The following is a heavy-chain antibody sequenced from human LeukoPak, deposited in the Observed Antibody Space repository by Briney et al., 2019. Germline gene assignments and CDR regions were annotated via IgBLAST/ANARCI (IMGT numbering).Heavy chain of an antibody. CDR2: VFDSGGT. J-gene: IGHJ4*02. CDR3: ARGYSSSWNYLDY. Sequence: SETLSLTCTVSGGSISNYWWRWIRQPPGKGLEWIGYVFDSGGTNYNPSLKSRVTISVDTSKKQFSLKLSSVTAADTAVYYCARGYSSSWNYLDYWGQGTLVTVSS. V-gene: IGHV4-59*01. D-gene: IGHD6-13*01. CDR1: GGSISNYW.